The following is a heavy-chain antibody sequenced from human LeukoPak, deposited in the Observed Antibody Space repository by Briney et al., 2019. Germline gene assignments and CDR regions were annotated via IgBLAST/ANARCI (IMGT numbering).Heavy chain of an antibody. J-gene: IGHJ4*02. CDR3: ARAPAGRRPIPYYFDY. CDR2: INPNSGGT. V-gene: IGHV1-2*06. D-gene: IGHD1-26*01. Sequence: ASVKVSCKASGYTFTGYYMHWVRQAPGQGLEWMGRINPNSGGTNYAQKFQGRVTITADESTSTAYMELSSPRSEDTAVYYCARAPAGRRPIPYYFDYWGQGTLVTVSS. CDR1: GYTFTGYY.